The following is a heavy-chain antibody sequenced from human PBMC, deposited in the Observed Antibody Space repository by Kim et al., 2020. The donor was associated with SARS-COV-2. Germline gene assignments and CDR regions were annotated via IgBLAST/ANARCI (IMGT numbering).Heavy chain of an antibody. CDR2: INHSGST. CDR1: GGSFSGYY. D-gene: IGHD5-18*01. CDR3: ARALGYTYGHVGADY. Sequence: SETLSLTCAVYGGSFSGYYWSWIRQPPGKGLEWIGEINHSGSTNYSPSLKSRVTISVDTSKNQFSLTLTSVTAADTSVYYCARALGYTYGHVGADYWGRGTLVTVSS. J-gene: IGHJ4*02. V-gene: IGHV4-34*01.